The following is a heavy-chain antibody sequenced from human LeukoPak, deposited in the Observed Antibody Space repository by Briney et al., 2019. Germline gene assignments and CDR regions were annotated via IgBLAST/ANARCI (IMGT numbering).Heavy chain of an antibody. J-gene: IGHJ4*02. D-gene: IGHD6-6*01. Sequence: ASQTLSLTCTVSGGSISSGGYYWSWIRQPPGKGLEWIGYIYHSGSTYYNPSLKSRVTISVDRSKNQFSLKLSSVTAADTAVYYCAREEVAARRKSFYYWGQGTLVTVSS. CDR1: GGSISSGGYY. CDR2: IYHSGST. V-gene: IGHV4-30-2*01. CDR3: AREEVAARRKSFYY.